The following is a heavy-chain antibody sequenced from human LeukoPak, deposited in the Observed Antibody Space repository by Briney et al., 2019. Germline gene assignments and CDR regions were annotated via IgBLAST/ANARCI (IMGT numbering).Heavy chain of an antibody. D-gene: IGHD1-26*01. J-gene: IGHJ3*01. CDR3: ARRVGANDAFDF. CDR2: IYPGDSDT. Sequence: GESLKISCKGSGYSINNYWIAWVRQMPGKGLEWLGIIYPGDSDTRYSPSFQGQVTVSVDNSINTAYLQWSSLKASDTAIYYCARRVGANDAFDFWGQGTMVNVFS. CDR1: GYSINNYW. V-gene: IGHV5-51*01.